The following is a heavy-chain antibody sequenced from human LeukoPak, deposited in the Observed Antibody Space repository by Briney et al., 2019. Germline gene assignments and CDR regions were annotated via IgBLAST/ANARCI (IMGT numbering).Heavy chain of an antibody. CDR2: IDPSDSYT. D-gene: IGHD4-11*01. CDR3: ARHRLPGPPLIH. V-gene: IGHV5-10-1*01. J-gene: IGHJ4*02. Sequence: ASVKVSCKASGYTFTSYGISWVRQMPGKGLEWMGRIDPSDSYTNYSPSFQGHVTISADKSISTAYLQWSSLKASDTAMYYCARHRLPGPPLIHWGQGTLVTVSS. CDR1: GYTFTSYG.